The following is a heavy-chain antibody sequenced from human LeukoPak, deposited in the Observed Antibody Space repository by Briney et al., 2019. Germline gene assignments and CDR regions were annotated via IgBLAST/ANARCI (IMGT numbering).Heavy chain of an antibody. CDR2: IIPIFDTA. J-gene: IGHJ4*02. Sequence: ASVKVSCKASGGTFSSFGISWVRQAPGQGLEWMGGIIPIFDTATFAQKFQGSVTITADESTSTAYLELSSLRSEDTAVYYCARDLSLHSGSYEEAGYWGQGTLVTVSS. CDR1: GGTFSSFG. V-gene: IGHV1-69*13. CDR3: ARDLSLHSGSYEEAGY. D-gene: IGHD1-26*01.